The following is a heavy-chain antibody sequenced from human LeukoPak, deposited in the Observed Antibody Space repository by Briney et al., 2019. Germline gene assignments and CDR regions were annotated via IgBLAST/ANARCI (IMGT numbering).Heavy chain of an antibody. D-gene: IGHD3-10*01. Sequence: GGSLRLSCAAPGFTFSSYTMTWVRQAPGKGLEWVSSISSSSSYIYYGDSVKGRLTISRDNAKNSLYLQMNSLRAEDTAVYYCARDYPATMVDYYYYYMDVWGKGTTVTVSS. V-gene: IGHV3-21*01. CDR1: GFTFSSYT. CDR3: ARDYPATMVDYYYYYMDV. CDR2: ISSSSSYI. J-gene: IGHJ6*03.